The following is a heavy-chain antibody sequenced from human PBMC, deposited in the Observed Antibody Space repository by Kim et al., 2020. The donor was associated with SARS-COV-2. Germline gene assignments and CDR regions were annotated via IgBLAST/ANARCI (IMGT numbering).Heavy chain of an antibody. J-gene: IGHJ6*03. CDR2: IRSKAYGGTT. V-gene: IGHV3-49*04. Sequence: GGSLRLSCTASGFTFGDSAMSWVRQAPGKGLEWVGFIRSKAYGGTTEYAASVKGRFTISRDDSKSIAYLQMNSLKTEDTAVYSCTRAHNIGSWAYNYYYYMDVWGKGTTVTVSS. D-gene: IGHD1-26*01. CDR1: GFTFGDSA. CDR3: TRAHNIGSWAYNYYYYMDV.